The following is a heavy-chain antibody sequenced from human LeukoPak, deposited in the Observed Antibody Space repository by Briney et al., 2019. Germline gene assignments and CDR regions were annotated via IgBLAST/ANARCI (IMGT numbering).Heavy chain of an antibody. CDR1: GGSFSGYY. V-gene: IGHV4-34*01. CDR2: INHSGST. J-gene: IGHJ6*04. Sequence: SETLSLTCAVYGGSFSGYYWSWIRQPPGKGLEWIGEINHSGSTNYNPSLKSRVTISVDTSKNQFSLKLSSVTAADTGVYYCARGVLAVWGKGTTVTVSS. CDR3: ARGVLAV.